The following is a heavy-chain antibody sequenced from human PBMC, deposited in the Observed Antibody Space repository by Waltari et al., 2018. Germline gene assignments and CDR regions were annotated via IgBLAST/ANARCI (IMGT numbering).Heavy chain of an antibody. D-gene: IGHD5-12*01. Sequence: QLQLQESGSGLVKPSPTLSLTCAVSGSSISSGRYSWSWLRQPPGKGLEWIGYSYHRGSTYSNPSLKSRVTISVDRSKNQFSLKLSSVTAADTAVYYCARYDHRWLQLDYWGQGTLVTVSS. CDR3: ARYDHRWLQLDY. V-gene: IGHV4-30-2*01. CDR1: GSSISSGRYS. J-gene: IGHJ4*02. CDR2: SYHRGST.